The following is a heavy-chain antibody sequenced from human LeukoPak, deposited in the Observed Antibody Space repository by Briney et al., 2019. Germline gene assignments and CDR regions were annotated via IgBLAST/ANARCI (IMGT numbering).Heavy chain of an antibody. CDR1: GFTFSNYD. V-gene: IGHV3-33*01. CDR2: LWYDGSSR. D-gene: IGHD5-12*01. J-gene: IGHJ4*02. CDR3: ARAEVSDYDPQLDY. Sequence: PGRSLRLSCAASGFTFSNYDMHWVREAPGKGLEWVAILWYDGSSRYYADSVKGRFTISRDYSKNTLYLQMNSLRAEDTAVYYCARAEVSDYDPQLDYWGQGTLVTVSS.